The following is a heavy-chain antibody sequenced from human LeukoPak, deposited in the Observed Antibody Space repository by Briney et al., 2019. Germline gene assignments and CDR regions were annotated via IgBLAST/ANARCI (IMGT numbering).Heavy chain of an antibody. CDR3: AGRGNGLYYYNYMDV. CDR2: IYYSGST. Sequence: PSETLSLTCTVSGGSISSSSYYWGWIRQPPGKGLEWIGSIYYSGSTYYNPSLKSRVTISVDTSKNQFSLKLSSVTAADTAVYYCAGRGNGLYYYNYMDVWGKGTTVTISS. D-gene: IGHD2-8*01. CDR1: GGSISSSSYY. V-gene: IGHV4-39*01. J-gene: IGHJ6*03.